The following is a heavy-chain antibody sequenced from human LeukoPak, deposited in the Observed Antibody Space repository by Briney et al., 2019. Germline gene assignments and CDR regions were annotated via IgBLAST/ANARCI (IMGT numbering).Heavy chain of an antibody. Sequence: GGSLRLSCAASGFTFSSHGMSWVRQAPGKGLEWVSTISGSGDNTYYADSVKGRFTISRDNSKNTLYLQMNSLRADDTAVYYCARVTYGSGTYGAFDYWGQGTLVTVSS. D-gene: IGHD3-10*01. CDR3: ARVTYGSGTYGAFDY. J-gene: IGHJ4*02. V-gene: IGHV3-23*01. CDR1: GFTFSSHG. CDR2: ISGSGDNT.